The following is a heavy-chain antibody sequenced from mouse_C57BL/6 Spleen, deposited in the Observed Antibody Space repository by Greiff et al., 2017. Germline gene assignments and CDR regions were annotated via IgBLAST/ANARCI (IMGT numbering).Heavy chain of an antibody. Sequence: EVHLVESGPELVKPGASVKISCKASGYSFTDYNMNWVKQSNGKRLEWIGVINPNYGTTSYNQKFKGKATLTVDQSSSTAYMQLNSLTSEDSAVYYCARRSGSLYAMDYWGQGTSVTVSS. CDR1: GYSFTDYN. V-gene: IGHV1-39*01. CDR2: INPNYGTT. D-gene: IGHD1-1*01. CDR3: ARRSGSLYAMDY. J-gene: IGHJ4*01.